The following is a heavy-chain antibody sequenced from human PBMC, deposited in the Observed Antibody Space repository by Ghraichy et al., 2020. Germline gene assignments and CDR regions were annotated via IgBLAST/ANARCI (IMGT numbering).Heavy chain of an antibody. V-gene: IGHV4-59*01. Sequence: SQTLSLTCTVSGGSISSYYWSWIRQPPGKGLEWIGYIYYSGSTNYNPSLKSRVTISVDTSKNQFSLKLSSVTAADTAVYYCARLVTTVTMSYYFDYWGQGTLVTVSS. CDR3: ARLVTTVTMSYYFDY. CDR2: IYYSGST. J-gene: IGHJ4*02. CDR1: GGSISSYY. D-gene: IGHD4-17*01.